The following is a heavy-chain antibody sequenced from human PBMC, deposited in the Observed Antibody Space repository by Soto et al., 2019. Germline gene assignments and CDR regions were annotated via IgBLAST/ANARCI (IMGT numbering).Heavy chain of an antibody. V-gene: IGHV4-4*02. Sequence: QVQLQESGPGLVKPSGTLSLTCAVSGGSFTSNNWWTWVRQPPGQGLEWIGEIYGTGSTNYNPSLKCRVTISLYKTVNHFSLKVTSMSAANTAVYNCASRAPGPSVDYWGQGTLVTVSS. D-gene: IGHD1-26*01. CDR1: GGSFTSNNW. CDR2: IYGTGST. J-gene: IGHJ4*02. CDR3: ASRAPGPSVDY.